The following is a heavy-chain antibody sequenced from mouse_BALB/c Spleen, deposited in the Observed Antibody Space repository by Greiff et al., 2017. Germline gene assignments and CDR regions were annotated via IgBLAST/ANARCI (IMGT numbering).Heavy chain of an antibody. CDR3: ARSLSGHWYFDV. CDR2: ISYSGST. Sequence: EVKLQESGPSLVKPSQTLSLTCSVTGDSITSGYWNWIRKFPGNKLEYMGYISYSGSTYYNPSLKSRISITRDTSKNQYYLQLNSVTTEDTATYYCARSLSGHWYFDVWGAGTTVTVSS. D-gene: IGHD6-1*01. V-gene: IGHV3-8*02. CDR1: GDSITSGY. J-gene: IGHJ1*01.